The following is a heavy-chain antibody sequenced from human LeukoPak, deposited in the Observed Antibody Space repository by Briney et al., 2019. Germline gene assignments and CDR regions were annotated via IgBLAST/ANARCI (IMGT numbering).Heavy chain of an antibody. CDR2: ISGYNGNT. CDR3: ARAKTGQVTGTYYFDY. CDR1: GYTFTSYG. D-gene: IGHD6-19*01. V-gene: IGHV1-18*01. J-gene: IGHJ4*02. Sequence: AAVKVSPMASGYTFTSYGISGVRQAPGQGLEWMGWISGYNGNTNYAQRLQGRVTMTTDTSTSTVYMELRSLRSDDTAVHYCARAKTGQVTGTYYFDYWGQGTLVSVSS.